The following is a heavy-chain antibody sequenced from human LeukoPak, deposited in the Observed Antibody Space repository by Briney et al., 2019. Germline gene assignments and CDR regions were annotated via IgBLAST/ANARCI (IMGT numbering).Heavy chain of an antibody. CDR1: GFTFSSYG. Sequence: GRSLRLSCAASGFTFSSYGMHWVRQAPGKGLEWVAVIWYDGSNKYYADSVKGRFTISRDNSKNTLYLQMNSLRAEDTAVYYCARDAALYGSGSYGVFDIWGQGTMVTVSS. CDR3: ARDAALYGSGSYGVFDI. D-gene: IGHD3-10*01. J-gene: IGHJ3*02. CDR2: IWYDGSNK. V-gene: IGHV3-33*01.